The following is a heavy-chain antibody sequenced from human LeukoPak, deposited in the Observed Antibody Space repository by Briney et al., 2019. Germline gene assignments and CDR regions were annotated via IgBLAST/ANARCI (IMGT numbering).Heavy chain of an antibody. J-gene: IGHJ3*02. Sequence: ASVSVSCKASGYTFTTYYMHCGPQAPGQGREGMGEINPSGGSTSYAQKSQGRVTMTRDTSTSKIYMELSSLTSEDTAVYYCARDRIAAAGLDAFDIWGQGTMVTVSS. CDR2: INPSGGST. D-gene: IGHD6-13*01. V-gene: IGHV1-46*01. CDR1: GYTFTTYY. CDR3: ARDRIAAAGLDAFDI.